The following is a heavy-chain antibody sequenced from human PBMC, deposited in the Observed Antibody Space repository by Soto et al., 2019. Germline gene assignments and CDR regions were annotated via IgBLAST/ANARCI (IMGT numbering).Heavy chain of an antibody. CDR2: TSYIGNT. J-gene: IGHJ5*02. CDR1: GGSITSYQ. V-gene: IGHV4-59*01. CDR3: ARDMQAGFTQYIDP. D-gene: IGHD1-1*01. Sequence: SKLLSLTCSVSGGSITSYQWSWIGQFPGKGLESIAYTSYIGNTNYNPSLRRRVTISMDTSKNHFTLKLSSMTAADTTVYYCARDMQAGFTQYIDPWGQGTLVTSPQ.